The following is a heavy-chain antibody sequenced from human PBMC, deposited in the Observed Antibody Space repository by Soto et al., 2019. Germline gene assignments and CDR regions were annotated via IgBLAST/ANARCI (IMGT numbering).Heavy chain of an antibody. CDR3: VRVYSSNFFDL. CDR2: IFYSGTT. V-gene: IGHV4-59*01. D-gene: IGHD6-13*01. CDR1: GDSIGTYY. J-gene: IGHJ4*02. Sequence: SSETLSLTCTVSGDSIGTYYWSWLRQPPGKGLEWIGYIFYSGTTKYNPSLNNRVSLSVDTSKNLFSLRLSSISAADTAVYYCVRVYSSNFFDLWGQGAPVTVSS.